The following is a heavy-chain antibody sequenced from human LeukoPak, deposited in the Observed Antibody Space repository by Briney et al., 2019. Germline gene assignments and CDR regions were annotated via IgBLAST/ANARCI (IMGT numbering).Heavy chain of an antibody. CDR2: INPTGGST. CDR1: GYTFTSYY. Sequence: ASVKVSCKASGYTFTSYYMHWVRQAPGQGLEWMGLINPTGGSTGYAQKFQGRVTMTRDMSTSTDYMELSSLRSEDTAIYYCARRRSMVRGHNWFDPWGQGTLVTVSS. V-gene: IGHV1-46*01. J-gene: IGHJ5*02. CDR3: ARRRSMVRGHNWFDP. D-gene: IGHD3-10*01.